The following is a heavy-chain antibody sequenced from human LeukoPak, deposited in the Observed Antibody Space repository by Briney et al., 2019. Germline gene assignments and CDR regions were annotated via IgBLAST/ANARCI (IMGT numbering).Heavy chain of an antibody. J-gene: IGHJ5*02. D-gene: IGHD3-10*01. CDR2: ISASGDNT. CDR3: AKGYYGSGTYGWFDP. CDR1: GFTLSGYG. V-gene: IGHV3-23*01. Sequence: PGGSLRLSCAASGFTLSGYGMNWVRQAPGKGLEWVSTISASGDNTYYADSVKGRFTISRDNSEKKLYLQMNSLRAEDTAVYYCAKGYYGSGTYGWFDPWGQGTLVTVSS.